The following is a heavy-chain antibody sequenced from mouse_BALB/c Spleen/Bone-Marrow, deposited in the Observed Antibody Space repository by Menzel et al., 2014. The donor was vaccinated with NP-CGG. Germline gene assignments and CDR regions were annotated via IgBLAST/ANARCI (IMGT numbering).Heavy chain of an antibody. CDR3: VRREYGYGEFAY. V-gene: IGHV10-1*02. CDR2: IRSKSNNYAT. J-gene: IGHJ3*01. D-gene: IGHD1-2*01. CDR1: GFTFNTYA. Sequence: EVKLMESGGGLVQPKGSLKLSCAASGFTFNTYAMNWVRQAPGKGLEWVARIRSKSNNYATYYADSVKDRFTISRDDSQSMLYLQINNLKTEDTAMYHCVRREYGYGEFAYWGQGTLVTGSA.